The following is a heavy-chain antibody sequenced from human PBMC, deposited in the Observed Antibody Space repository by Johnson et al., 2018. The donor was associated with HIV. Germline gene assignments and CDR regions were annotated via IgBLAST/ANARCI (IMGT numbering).Heavy chain of an antibody. V-gene: IGHV3-53*01. Sequence: EVQLVESGGGLIQPGGSLRLSCAASGFTVSSNYMSLVRQAPGKGLEWVSLIYSGGGTYYADSVKGRFTISRDNSKNTLYLQMNSLRAEDTAVYYCARDTTTVDLGACDIWGQGTMVTVSS. CDR3: ARDTTTVDLGACDI. CDR2: IYSGGGT. CDR1: GFTVSSNY. J-gene: IGHJ3*02. D-gene: IGHD4-23*01.